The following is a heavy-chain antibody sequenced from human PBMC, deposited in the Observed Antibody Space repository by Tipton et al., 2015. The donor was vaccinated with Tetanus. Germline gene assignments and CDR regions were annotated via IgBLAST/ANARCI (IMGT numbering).Heavy chain of an antibody. CDR2: IYPGDSDT. CDR1: GYNFGKYW. J-gene: IGHJ4*02. CDR3: ARAHCSDGVCNFDY. D-gene: IGHD2-8*01. Sequence: QLVQSGAEVKKPGESLKISCKASGYNFGKYWIGWVRQLPGEGLEWMGIIYPGDSDTRYSPSFQGQVTISVDKSISTAYLQWSSLKASDTSMFYCARAHCSDGVCNFDYWGQGALVTVAS. V-gene: IGHV5-51*01.